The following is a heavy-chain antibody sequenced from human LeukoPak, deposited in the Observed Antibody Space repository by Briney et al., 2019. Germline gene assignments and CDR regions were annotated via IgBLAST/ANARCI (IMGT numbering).Heavy chain of an antibody. Sequence: GASVKVSCKAFGYTFTDYYIHWVRQAPGQGLEWMGWINPNSGGTNFAQRFQGRVTVTRDTSISTAYMALKRLTSDDTAVYYCARAWFYTGSSGYYFDDWGQGTLVTVSS. CDR3: ARAWFYTGSSGYYFDD. CDR1: GYTFTDYY. V-gene: IGHV1-2*02. D-gene: IGHD5-12*01. J-gene: IGHJ4*02. CDR2: INPNSGGT.